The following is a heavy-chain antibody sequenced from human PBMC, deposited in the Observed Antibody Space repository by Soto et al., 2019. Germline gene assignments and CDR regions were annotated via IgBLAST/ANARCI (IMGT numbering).Heavy chain of an antibody. V-gene: IGHV4-4*07. CDR2: IYTSGST. CDR1: GGSISISY. CDR3: ARGNLKNAFDA. D-gene: IGHD1-1*01. Sequence: PSETLTLSCTFSGGSISISYWTWIRQPAGKGLEWIGRIYTSGSTNYNPSLKSRVTMSVDTSKKQFSLNLSSVTAADTAVYYCARGNLKNAFDAWGQRPLVTVSS. J-gene: IGHJ5*02.